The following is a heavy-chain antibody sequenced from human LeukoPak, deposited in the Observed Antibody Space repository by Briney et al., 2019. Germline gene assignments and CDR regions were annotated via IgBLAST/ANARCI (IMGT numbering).Heavy chain of an antibody. CDR3: ARSGGVNPTAWYFDL. D-gene: IGHD2-8*01. CDR2: IIPIFGTA. V-gene: IGHV1-69*13. J-gene: IGHJ2*01. Sequence: SVKVSCKASGGTFSSYAISWVRQAPGQGLEWMGGIIPIFGTANYAQKFQGRVTITADESTSTAYMELSRLRSEDTAVYYCARSGGVNPTAWYFDLWGRGTLVTVSS. CDR1: GGTFSSYA.